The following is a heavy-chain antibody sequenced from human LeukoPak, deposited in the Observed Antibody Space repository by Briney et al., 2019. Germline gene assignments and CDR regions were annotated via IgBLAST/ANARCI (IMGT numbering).Heavy chain of an antibody. CDR3: TKEILQGATTTNPDY. D-gene: IGHD5-12*01. Sequence: SETLSLTCTVSGGSVSSGSYYWSWIRQPPGKGLEWIGYIYYSGSTNYNPSLKSRVTISVDTSKNQFSLKLSSVTAADTAVYYCTKEILQGATTTNPDYWGQGTLVTVSS. CDR2: IYYSGST. CDR1: GGSVSSGSYY. J-gene: IGHJ4*02. V-gene: IGHV4-61*01.